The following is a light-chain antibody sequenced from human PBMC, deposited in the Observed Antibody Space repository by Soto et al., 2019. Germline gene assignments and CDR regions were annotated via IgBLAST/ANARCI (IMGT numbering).Light chain of an antibody. CDR3: QKYNSAQWT. CDR2: AAS. V-gene: IGKV1-27*01. J-gene: IGKJ1*01. CDR1: QGISNY. Sequence: DIEMTQSPSSLSACVGDRVTITCRASQGISNYLAWYQQKPGKVPKLLIYAASTLQSGVPSRFSGSGSGTDFTLTISSLQPEDVATYYCQKYNSAQWTFGQGTKVEIK.